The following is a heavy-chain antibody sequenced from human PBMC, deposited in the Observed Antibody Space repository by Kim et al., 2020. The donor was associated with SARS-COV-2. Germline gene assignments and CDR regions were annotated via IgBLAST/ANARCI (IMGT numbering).Heavy chain of an antibody. D-gene: IGHD6-13*01. CDR3: ARDVHSRGQEGDEGFDP. CDR2: INTNTGNP. CDR1: GYTFTSYA. V-gene: IGHV7-4-1*02. Sequence: ASVKVSCKASGYTFTSYAMNWVRQAPGQGLEWMGWINTNTGNPTYAQGFTGRFVFSLDTSVSTAYLQISSLKAEDTAVYYCARDVHSRGQEGDEGFDPWGQGTLVTVSS. J-gene: IGHJ5*02.